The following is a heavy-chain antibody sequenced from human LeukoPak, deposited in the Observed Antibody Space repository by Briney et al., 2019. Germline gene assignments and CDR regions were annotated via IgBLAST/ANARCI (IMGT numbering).Heavy chain of an antibody. J-gene: IGHJ4*02. CDR3: ARGVFYGDSRDLPRKPFDY. CDR1: GGSFSGYY. Sequence: PSETLSLTCAVYGGSFSGYYRSWIRQPPGKGLEWIGEINHSGSTNYNPSLKSRVTISVDTSKNQFSLKLSSVTAADTAVYYCARGVFYGDSRDLPRKPFDYWGQGTLVTVSS. V-gene: IGHV4-34*01. CDR2: INHSGST. D-gene: IGHD4-17*01.